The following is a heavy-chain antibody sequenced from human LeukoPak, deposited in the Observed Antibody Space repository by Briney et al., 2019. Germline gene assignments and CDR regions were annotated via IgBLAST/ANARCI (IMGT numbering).Heavy chain of an antibody. J-gene: IGHJ4*02. D-gene: IGHD3-9*01. CDR1: GFTFDDYG. V-gene: IGHV3-20*04. Sequence: GGSLGLSCAASGFTFDDYGMSWVRQAPGKGLEWVSGINWNGGSTGYADSVKGRFTISRDNSKNTLYLQMNGLRAEDTAVYYCAKDRNQYFDPNFDYWGQGTLVTVSS. CDR3: AKDRNQYFDPNFDY. CDR2: INWNGGST.